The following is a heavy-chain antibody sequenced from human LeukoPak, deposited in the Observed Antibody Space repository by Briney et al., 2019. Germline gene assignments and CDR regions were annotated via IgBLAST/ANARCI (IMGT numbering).Heavy chain of an antibody. V-gene: IGHV3-23*01. Sequence: GGSLRLSCAASGFTFTSYAMSWVRQAPGKGLEWVSAISGSGGSTYYADSVKGRFATSRDNSKNTLHLQMNSLRAADTAVYYCASPGGVPTPDPWGQGTLVTVSS. D-gene: IGHD3-16*01. CDR3: ASPGGVPTPDP. CDR1: GFTFTSYA. CDR2: ISGSGGST. J-gene: IGHJ5*02.